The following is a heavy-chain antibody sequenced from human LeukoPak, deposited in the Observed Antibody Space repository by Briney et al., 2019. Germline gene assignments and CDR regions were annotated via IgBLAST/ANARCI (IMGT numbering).Heavy chain of an antibody. J-gene: IGHJ6*02. Sequence: GESLKISCKGSGYSFTSYWIGWVRQMPGKGLEWMGIIYPGYSDTRYSPSFQGQVTISADKSICTAYLQWSSLKASDTAMYYCARYPPGGDYYYYGMDVWGQGTTVTVSS. CDR3: ARYPPGGDYYYYGMDV. D-gene: IGHD3-16*01. CDR1: GYSFTSYW. V-gene: IGHV5-51*01. CDR2: IYPGYSDT.